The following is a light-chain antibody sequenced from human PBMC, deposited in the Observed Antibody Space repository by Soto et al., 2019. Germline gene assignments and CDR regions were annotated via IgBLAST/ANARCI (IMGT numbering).Light chain of an antibody. V-gene: IGKV3-15*01. J-gene: IGKJ4*01. CDR2: GVS. CDR3: QQYNNFFT. CDR1: QSVSSN. Sequence: EIVMTQSPATLSVSPGERATLSCRASQSVSSNLAWYQQKPGLAPRLLISGVSTRATGIPARFSGSGSGTEFTLTISSLQSEDVAVYYCQQYNNFFTFGGGTKVEI.